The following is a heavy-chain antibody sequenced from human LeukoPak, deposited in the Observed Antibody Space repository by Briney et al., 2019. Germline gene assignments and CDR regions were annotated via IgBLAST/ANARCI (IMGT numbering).Heavy chain of an antibody. CDR2: ISAYNGNT. CDR1: GYTFTSYG. J-gene: IGHJ4*02. D-gene: IGHD2-15*01. Sequence: ASVKVSCKASGYTFTSYGISWVRQAPGQGLEGMGWISAYNGNTNYAQKLQGRVTMTTDTSTSTAYMELRSLRSDDTAVYYCARELRGDCSGGSCYSDYWGQGTLVTVSS. CDR3: ARELRGDCSGGSCYSDY. V-gene: IGHV1-18*01.